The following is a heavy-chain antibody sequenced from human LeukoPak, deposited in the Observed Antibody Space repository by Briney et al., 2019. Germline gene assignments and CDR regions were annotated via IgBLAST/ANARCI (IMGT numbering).Heavy chain of an antibody. CDR1: GFTFSSYS. D-gene: IGHD1-26*01. CDR3: ARDVKGRWELLGSHDY. J-gene: IGHJ4*02. Sequence: GGSLRLSCAASGFTFSSYSLSWVRQAPGKGLEWVSSISSSSSYIYYADSVKGRFTIPRDNAKNSLYLQMNSLRVEDTAVYYCARDVKGRWELLGSHDYWGQGTLVTASS. V-gene: IGHV3-21*06. CDR2: ISSSSSYI.